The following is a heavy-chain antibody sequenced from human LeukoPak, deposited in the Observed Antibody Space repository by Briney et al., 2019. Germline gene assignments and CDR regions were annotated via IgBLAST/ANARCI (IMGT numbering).Heavy chain of an antibody. J-gene: IGHJ4*02. V-gene: IGHV3-30*02. CDR2: IRYNGSNK. Sequence: GGSLRLSCAASAFIFSSYGIHWVRQAPGKGLEWVAFIRYNGSNKYYADSVKGRFTISRDNSKNTLYLQMNSLRAEDTAVYYCAKAIHSSSSGVVDYWGQGTLVTVSS. CDR3: AKAIHSSSSGVVDY. CDR1: AFIFSSYG. D-gene: IGHD6-6*01.